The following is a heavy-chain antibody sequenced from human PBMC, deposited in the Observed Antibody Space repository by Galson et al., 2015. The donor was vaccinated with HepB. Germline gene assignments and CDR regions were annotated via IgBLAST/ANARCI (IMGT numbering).Heavy chain of an antibody. V-gene: IGHV3-30*18. J-gene: IGHJ4*02. Sequence: SLRLSCAASGFTFSSYGMHWVRQAPGKGLEWVAVISYDGSNKYYADSVKGRFTTSRDNSKNTLYLQMNSLRAEDTAVYYCAKEGSGSYYDVVYYFDYWGQGTLVTVSS. CDR3: AKEGSGSYYDVVYYFDY. D-gene: IGHD1-26*01. CDR1: GFTFSSYG. CDR2: ISYDGSNK.